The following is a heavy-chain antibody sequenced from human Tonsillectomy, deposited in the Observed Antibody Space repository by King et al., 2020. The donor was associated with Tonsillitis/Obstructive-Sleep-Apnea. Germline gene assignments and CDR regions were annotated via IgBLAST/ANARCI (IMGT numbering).Heavy chain of an antibody. CDR3: VRVITNYYYYGMDV. CDR1: GYSFTSYW. Sequence: QLVQSGVEVKKPGESLRISCKGSGYSFTSYWISRVRQMSGKGLEWMGRIDPSDSYTNYSPSFQGHVIISVDKSISTAYLQWSSLKASDTAMYYCVRVITNYYYYGMDVWGQGTTVTVSS. D-gene: IGHD3-22*01. V-gene: IGHV5-10-1*03. J-gene: IGHJ6*02. CDR2: IDPSDSYT.